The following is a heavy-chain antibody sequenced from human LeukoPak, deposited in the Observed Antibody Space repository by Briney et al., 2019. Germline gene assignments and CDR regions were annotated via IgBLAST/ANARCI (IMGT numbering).Heavy chain of an antibody. D-gene: IGHD1-7*01. Sequence: GGSLRLSCAASGFTFDDYGMSWVRQAPGKGLEWVSGISWNGGSTGYADSVKGRFTISRDNAKNSLYLQMNSLRAEDTALYYCARASIGTTFDYWGQGTLVTVSS. V-gene: IGHV3-20*04. CDR3: ARASIGTTFDY. J-gene: IGHJ4*02. CDR1: GFTFDDYG. CDR2: ISWNGGST.